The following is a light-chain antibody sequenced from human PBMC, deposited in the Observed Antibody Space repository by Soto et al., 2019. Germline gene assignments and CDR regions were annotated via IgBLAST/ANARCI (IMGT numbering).Light chain of an antibody. J-gene: IGLJ2*01. Sequence: QSVLTQPASVSGSPGQSIAISCTGSSSDIGIYKYVSWYQQHPGKVPKLIIYEVTNRPSGVSNRFSGSKSGNTASLAITGLQAEDEADYYCQSYDSSLSGSVFGGGTKLTVL. CDR2: EVT. V-gene: IGLV2-14*01. CDR3: QSYDSSLSGSV. CDR1: SSDIGIYKY.